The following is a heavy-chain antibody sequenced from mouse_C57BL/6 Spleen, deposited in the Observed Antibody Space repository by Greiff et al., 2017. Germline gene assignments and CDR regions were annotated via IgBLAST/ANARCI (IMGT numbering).Heavy chain of an antibody. V-gene: IGHV1-19*01. CDR1: GYTFTDYY. CDR3: ARRGLGLDYYASDY. Sequence: EVKVVESGPVLVKPGASVKMSCKASGYTFTDYYMNWVKQSHGKSLEWIGVINPYNGGTSYNQKFKGKATLTVDKSSSTAYMELNSLTSEDSAVYYCARRGLGLDYYASDYWGQGTSGTVSS. J-gene: IGHJ4*01. CDR2: INPYNGGT. D-gene: IGHD4-1*01.